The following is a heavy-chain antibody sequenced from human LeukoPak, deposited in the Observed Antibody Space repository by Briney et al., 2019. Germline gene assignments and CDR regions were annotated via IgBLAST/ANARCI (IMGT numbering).Heavy chain of an antibody. Sequence: GGSLRLSCAASGFTFSGSAMHWVRQASGEGLEWVGRIRSKANSYATAYDASVKGRSTISRDDSKNTAYLQMNSLRAEDTAVYYCARDGKTIYYYYYMDVWGKGTTVTVSS. CDR3: ARDGKTIYYYYYMDV. CDR1: GFTFSGSA. CDR2: IRSKANSYAT. V-gene: IGHV3-73*01. D-gene: IGHD1-26*01. J-gene: IGHJ6*03.